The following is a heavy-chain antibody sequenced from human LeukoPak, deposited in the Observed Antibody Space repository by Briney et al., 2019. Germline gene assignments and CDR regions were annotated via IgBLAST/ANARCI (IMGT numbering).Heavy chain of an antibody. Sequence: SETLSLTCTVSGGSIRSYYWNWIRQPPGKGLEWIGCIYNSGSTNYNPSLKSRVTISLDTSKNQFSLRLTSVTAADTAVYYCARPLGSGWAYWYFDLWGRGTLVTVSS. CDR1: GGSIRSYY. CDR3: ARPLGSGWAYWYFDL. V-gene: IGHV4-59*01. D-gene: IGHD6-19*01. CDR2: IYNSGST. J-gene: IGHJ2*01.